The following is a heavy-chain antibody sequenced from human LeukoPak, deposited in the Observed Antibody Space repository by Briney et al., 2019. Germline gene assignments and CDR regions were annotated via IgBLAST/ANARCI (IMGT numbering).Heavy chain of an antibody. V-gene: IGHV1-69*06. CDR3: AREGYCSGGSCYSGFDY. CDR2: IIPIFGTA. Sequence: GASVKVSCKASGGTFSSYAISRVRQAPGQGLEWMGGIIPIFGTANYAQKFQGRVTITADKSTSTAYMELSSLRSEDTAVYYCAREGYCSGGSCYSGFDYWGRGTLVTVSS. CDR1: GGTFSSYA. J-gene: IGHJ4*02. D-gene: IGHD2-15*01.